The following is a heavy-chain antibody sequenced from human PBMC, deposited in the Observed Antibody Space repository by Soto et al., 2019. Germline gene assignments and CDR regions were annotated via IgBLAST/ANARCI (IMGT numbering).Heavy chain of an antibody. J-gene: IGHJ6*02. D-gene: IGHD3-10*01. Sequence: EVQLVESGGGLVQPGGSLRLSCAASGFTFSNYWMHWVRQAPGKGLMWVSRISSDGSTTNYADSVKGRFTISRDNAKNTLYLQMNSLRVEDTALYYCARGVRGHYGKDVWGQGTTVTVCS. CDR1: GFTFSNYW. V-gene: IGHV3-74*01. CDR3: ARGVRGHYGKDV. CDR2: ISSDGSTT.